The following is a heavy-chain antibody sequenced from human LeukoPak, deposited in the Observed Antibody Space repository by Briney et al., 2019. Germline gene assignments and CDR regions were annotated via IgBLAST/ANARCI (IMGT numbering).Heavy chain of an antibody. CDR3: ASPLPSGAA. V-gene: IGHV4-39*01. D-gene: IGHD5-12*01. CDR2: IYYSGST. CDR1: GGSISSSSYY. Sequence: SETLSLTCTVSGGSISSSSYYWGWIRQPPGKGLEWIGSIYYSGSTYYNPSLKSRVTISVDTSQNQFSLKLSSVTAADTAVYYCASPLPSGAAWGQGTLVTVSS. J-gene: IGHJ5*02.